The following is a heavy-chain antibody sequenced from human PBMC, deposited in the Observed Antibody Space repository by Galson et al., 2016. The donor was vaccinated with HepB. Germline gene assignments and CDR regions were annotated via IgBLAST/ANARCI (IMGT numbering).Heavy chain of an antibody. D-gene: IGHD1-14*01. CDR2: ISGSNGNT. Sequence: SVKVSCKASGYSFLNYSLSWVRQAPGQGLEWMGWISGSNGNTNYARKFQGRVTMTTDTSTSTAYMELRSLRSDDTAVYYCARVARNLENGMDFWGQGTTVTVSS. J-gene: IGHJ6*02. CDR1: GYSFLNYS. CDR3: ARVARNLENGMDF. V-gene: IGHV1-18*01.